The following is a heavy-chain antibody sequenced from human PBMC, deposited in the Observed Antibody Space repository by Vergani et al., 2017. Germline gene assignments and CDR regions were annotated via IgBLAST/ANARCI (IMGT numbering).Heavy chain of an antibody. CDR2: IQFDGSNQ. D-gene: IGHD3-16*01. J-gene: IGHJ4*02. V-gene: IGHV3-30*02. CDR1: GFTLSNYD. CDR3: AKHFRGWGIDY. Sequence: QVQLVESGGGVVQRGGSLRRSCATSGFTLSNYDMQWIRQGPGKGLEFVAFIQFDGSNQYYADAVKGRFTLSRDFSKNTLYLQMNSLRTDDTATYYCAKHFRGWGIDYWGQGTQVIVS.